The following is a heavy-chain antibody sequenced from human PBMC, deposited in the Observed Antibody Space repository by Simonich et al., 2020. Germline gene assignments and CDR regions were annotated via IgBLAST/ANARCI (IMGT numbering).Heavy chain of an antibody. V-gene: IGHV3-23*01. Sequence: GGGLVQPGGSLRLSCAASGFTFSSYAMSWVRQAPGKGVEWVSAISGSVGSTYYAYSVKGRFTISRDNSKNTLYLKMNSLRAEDTAVYYCAKDLGERITMIVVVIDAFDIWGQGTMVTVSS. CDR3: AKDLGERITMIVVVIDAFDI. D-gene: IGHD3-22*01. J-gene: IGHJ3*02. CDR2: ISGSVGST. CDR1: GFTFSSYA.